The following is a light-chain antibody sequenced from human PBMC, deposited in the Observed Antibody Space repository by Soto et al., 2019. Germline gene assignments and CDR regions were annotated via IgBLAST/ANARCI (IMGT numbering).Light chain of an antibody. J-gene: IGLJ3*02. CDR1: SSDVGAYDY. V-gene: IGLV2-14*01. Sequence: QSALTQPASVSGSPGQSITISCTGTSSDVGAYDYVSWYQQHPGKAPKLMIYEVSNRPSGVSNRFSGSKSGNTASLTISGPQAEDEADYYCSSYTTSSTWVFGGGTKLTVL. CDR2: EVS. CDR3: SSYTTSSTWV.